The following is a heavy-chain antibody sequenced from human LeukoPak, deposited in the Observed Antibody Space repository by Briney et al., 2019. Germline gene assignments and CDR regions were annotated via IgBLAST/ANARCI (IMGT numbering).Heavy chain of an antibody. V-gene: IGHV6-1*01. Sequence: PSQTLSLTCAISGDSVSSDSTAWNWIRQSPSRGLEWLGRTYYRYKWYNNYAVSVKNRITINPYTSKNQFSLQLNSVTPEDTAVYHCARGGRGYCSSTSCYFDYWGQGTLVTVSS. CDR2: TYYRYKWYN. J-gene: IGHJ4*02. D-gene: IGHD2-2*01. CDR3: ARGGRGYCSSTSCYFDY. CDR1: GDSVSSDSTA.